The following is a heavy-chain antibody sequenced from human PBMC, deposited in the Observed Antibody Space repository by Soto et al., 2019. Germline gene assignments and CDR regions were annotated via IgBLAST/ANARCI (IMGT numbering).Heavy chain of an antibody. D-gene: IGHD3-22*01. CDR2: IWYDGSNK. CDR1: GFTFSSYG. Sequence: QVQLVESGGGVVQPGRSLRLSCAASGFTFSSYGMHWVRQAPGKGLEWVAVIWYDGSNKYYADSVKGRFTISRDNSKNTLDLQMNSLRAEVTAVYYCARDYDSSGYPRYYFDYWGQGTLVTVSS. CDR3: ARDYDSSGYPRYYFDY. V-gene: IGHV3-33*01. J-gene: IGHJ4*02.